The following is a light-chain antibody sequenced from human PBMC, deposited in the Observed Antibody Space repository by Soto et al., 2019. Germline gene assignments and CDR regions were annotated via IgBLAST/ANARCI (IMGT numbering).Light chain of an antibody. CDR1: QSVSSN. CDR2: GAS. J-gene: IGKJ2*01. V-gene: IGKV3-15*01. Sequence: EIVLTQSPATLSLSPGERATLSCRASQSVSSNLGWYQHKPGQAPRLLIYGASTRATGIPARFSGSGSGTDFTLTISGLQSEDFAVYYCQQYNDWPPGYTFGQGTKVDI. CDR3: QQYNDWPPGYT.